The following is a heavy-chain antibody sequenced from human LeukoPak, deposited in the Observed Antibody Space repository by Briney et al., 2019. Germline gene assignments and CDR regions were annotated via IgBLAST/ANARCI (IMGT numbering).Heavy chain of an antibody. CDR2: IVTAVDT. V-gene: IGHV3-13*01. CDR3: ARGSEYSSSSDIYTPKQPPDY. CDR1: GFTFSSYD. D-gene: IGHD6-6*01. J-gene: IGHJ4*02. Sequence: GGSLRLSCPASGFTFSSYDMHWVRQATGKGLDWVSPIVTAVDTYYPGSVKGRFTISRENAKNSLYLQMNSLRAGDTAVYYCARGSEYSSSSDIYTPKQPPDYWGQGTLVTVSS.